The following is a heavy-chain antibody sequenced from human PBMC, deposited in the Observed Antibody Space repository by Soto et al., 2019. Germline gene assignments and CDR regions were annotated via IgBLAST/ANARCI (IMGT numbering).Heavy chain of an antibody. CDR3: TRDALHGQWFGSYGDL. V-gene: IGHV3-73*01. CDR1: GFPSSDST. D-gene: IGHD3-10*01. J-gene: IGHJ2*01. CDR2: IRTKANIYAT. Sequence: EELLVESGGGLVRPGGSLKLSGAASGFPSSDSTIQWVRQASGKRLEWLGRIRTKANIYATAFAASLKGRLTLSRDDSKNTTYLQMNSLKIEDTAVYYCTRDALHGQWFGSYGDLWGRGPRVTVSS.